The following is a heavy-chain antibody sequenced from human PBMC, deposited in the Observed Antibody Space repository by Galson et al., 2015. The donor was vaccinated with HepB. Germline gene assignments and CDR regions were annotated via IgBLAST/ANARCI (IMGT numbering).Heavy chain of an antibody. D-gene: IGHD2-15*01. CDR2: ISSGSSYI. Sequence: SLRLSCAASGFTLSSYCMHWVRQAPGKGLVWVSAISSGSSYIYYVDSVKGRFTISRDNAKNSLYLQMNSLRAEDTAVYYLARDAIRDCSGGSCYSRYYFDYWGQGTLVTVSS. J-gene: IGHJ4*02. CDR3: ARDAIRDCSGGSCYSRYYFDY. CDR1: GFTLSSYC. V-gene: IGHV3-21*01.